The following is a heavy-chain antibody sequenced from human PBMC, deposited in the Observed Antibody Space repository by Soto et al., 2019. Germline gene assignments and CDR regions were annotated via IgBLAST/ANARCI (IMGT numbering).Heavy chain of an antibody. D-gene: IGHD7-27*01. J-gene: IGHJ4*02. CDR2: IKSKTDGGTT. Sequence: PGGSLRLSCAASGFTFSKAWMNWVRQAPGKGLEWVGRIKSKTDGGTTDYAAPVKGRFTISRDDSKNTLYLQMNSLKTEDTAVYYRTTKDLTTFWGYYFDYWGQGTLVTVSS. V-gene: IGHV3-15*07. CDR3: TTKDLTTFWGYYFDY. CDR1: GFTFSKAW.